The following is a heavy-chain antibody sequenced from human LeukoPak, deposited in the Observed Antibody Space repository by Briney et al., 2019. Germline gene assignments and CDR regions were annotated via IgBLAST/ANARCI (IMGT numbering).Heavy chain of an antibody. CDR1: GFTFSSYT. D-gene: IGHD1-14*01. CDR3: ARGGVITDDAFDI. CDR2: ITSNGGST. J-gene: IGHJ3*02. Sequence: PGGSLRLSCAASGFTFSSYTVRWVRQAPGKGLEYVSAITSNGGSTYFANSVKGRFTISRDNSKNTLYLQMGSLRAEDMAVYYCARGGVITDDAFDIWGQGTMVTVSS. V-gene: IGHV3-64*01.